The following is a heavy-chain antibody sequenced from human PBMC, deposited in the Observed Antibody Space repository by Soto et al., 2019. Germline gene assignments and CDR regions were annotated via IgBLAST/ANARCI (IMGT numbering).Heavy chain of an antibody. CDR1: GDSVSSNTAS. D-gene: IGHD5-12*01. CDR3: AKGDNLGPKTGYAFDP. CDR2: TYFRSKWYN. Sequence: PSQTLSLTCALSGDSVSSNTASWNWIRQSPSRGLEWLGRTYFRSKWYNDYAVSVKSRIIINPDTSNNKFSLQLNSVTPEDTAVYFCAKGDNLGPKTGYAFDPWGQGIMVTVSS. J-gene: IGHJ5*02. V-gene: IGHV6-1*01.